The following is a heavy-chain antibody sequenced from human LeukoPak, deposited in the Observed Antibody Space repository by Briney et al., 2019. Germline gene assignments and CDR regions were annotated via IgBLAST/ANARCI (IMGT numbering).Heavy chain of an antibody. CDR3: ARAPDGDSDFDY. CDR1: GYTFTTYG. V-gene: IGHV1-18*01. CDR2: ISAYNGDT. J-gene: IGHJ4*02. D-gene: IGHD4-17*01. Sequence: ASVTVSCKASGYTFTTYGISWVRQAPGQGLEWMGWISAYNGDTNYEQKCQGRVTMTTYTNTSTAYMELRSLRSDDTAVYYCARAPDGDSDFDYWGQGSLVT.